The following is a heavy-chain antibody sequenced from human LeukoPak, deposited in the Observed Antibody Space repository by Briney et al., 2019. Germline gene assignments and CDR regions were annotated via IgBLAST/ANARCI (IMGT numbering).Heavy chain of an antibody. CDR1: GITFSNYE. V-gene: IGHV3-48*03. J-gene: IGHJ4*02. D-gene: IGHD6-13*01. CDR3: ARALVAAGNGSDY. Sequence: PGGSLRLSCAASGITFSNYEMNWVRQAPGKGLEWLSFIGTTGSTVYYADSVKGRFTISRDNAKNSLYLQMNSLRAEDTAVYYCARALVAAGNGSDYWGQGTLVTVSS. CDR2: IGTTGSTV.